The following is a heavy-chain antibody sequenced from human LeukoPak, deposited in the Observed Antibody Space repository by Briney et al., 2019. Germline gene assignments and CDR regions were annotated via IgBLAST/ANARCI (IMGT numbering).Heavy chain of an antibody. CDR3: ARALYFGELGYYYMDF. Sequence: SETLSLTCTVSGDSISTYSWTWVRQPAGKGLGWVGRFSIRGSTQYNPSLRSRVTMSADTSKNQFSLMVTSLTAADTAVYYCARALYFGELGYYYMDFWGRGTTVTVSS. D-gene: IGHD3-10*01. CDR1: GDSISTYS. J-gene: IGHJ6*03. V-gene: IGHV4-4*07. CDR2: FSIRGST.